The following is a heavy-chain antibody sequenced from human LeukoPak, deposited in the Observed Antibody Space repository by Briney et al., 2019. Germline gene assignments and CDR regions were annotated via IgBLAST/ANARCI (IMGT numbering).Heavy chain of an antibody. Sequence: GGSLRLSCAASGFTYSNYDMHWVRQGPGGGLEWVSAIGIADDTHYADSVKGRFTISRENARNSLYLQINSLRDGDTAVYYCVRGGIRVSGIDSFDIWGQRTGGTVSS. J-gene: IGHJ3*02. CDR3: VRGGIRVSGIDSFDI. CDR2: IGIADDT. V-gene: IGHV3-13*01. D-gene: IGHD5/OR15-5a*01. CDR1: GFTYSNYD.